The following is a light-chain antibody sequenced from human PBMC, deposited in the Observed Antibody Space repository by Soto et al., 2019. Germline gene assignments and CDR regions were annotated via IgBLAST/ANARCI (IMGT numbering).Light chain of an antibody. CDR3: LLYVGSGIHWV. V-gene: IGLV8-61*01. Sequence: QTVVTQEPSVSVSPGGTITLTCGLSSGSVSTNNYPSWYQQTPGQAPRTLIYNTNTRYSGVPDRFSGSILGNQAALTITGAQADDECDYYCLLYVGSGIHWVFGGGTKLTVL. J-gene: IGLJ3*02. CDR1: SGSVSTNNY. CDR2: NTN.